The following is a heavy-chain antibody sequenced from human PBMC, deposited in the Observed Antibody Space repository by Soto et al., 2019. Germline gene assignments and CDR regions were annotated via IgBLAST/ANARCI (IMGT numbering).Heavy chain of an antibody. J-gene: IGHJ4*01. D-gene: IGHD3-22*01. CDR2: ISAYNGNT. CDR1: GYTFTSCV. CDR3: AGDCQYDRSGHYQGFDY. V-gene: IGHV1-18*01. Sequence: GAAVKVSLKASGYTFTSCVISWVRQAPGQGLDWIGWISAYNGNTNYAQKLQGRVTMTTDTSTSTAYMELRSLRSDDTAVYYCAGDCQYDRSGHYQGFDYWGHGTLVTDSS.